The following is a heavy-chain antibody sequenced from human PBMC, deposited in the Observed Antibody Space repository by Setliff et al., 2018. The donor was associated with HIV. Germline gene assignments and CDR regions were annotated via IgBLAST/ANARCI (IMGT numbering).Heavy chain of an antibody. CDR3: ARPQYYYDTSGDDD. D-gene: IGHD3-22*01. V-gene: IGHV3-21*04. Sequence: GGSLRLSCAASGFTFSSYSMNWVRQAPGKGLEWVSSISSSGSYIYYADSVKGRFTISRDDSKNTAYLQMSSLKTEDTAVYYCARPQYYYDTSGDDDWGQGTLVTVSS. CDR1: GFTFSSYS. CDR2: ISSSGSYI. J-gene: IGHJ4*02.